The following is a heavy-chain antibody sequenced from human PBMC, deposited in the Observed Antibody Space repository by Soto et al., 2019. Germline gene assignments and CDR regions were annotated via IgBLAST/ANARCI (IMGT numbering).Heavy chain of an antibody. CDR3: VRDLGRYFRSGYMDL. CDR2: INEDSTYI. J-gene: IGHJ6*03. D-gene: IGHD3-9*01. V-gene: IGHV3-21*02. Sequence: EVQLVESGGGLVKPGGSLRLSCTASGFAFNTYSMNWVRQAPGKGLEWVYSINEDSTYIYYADSLRGRITISRDNAKVSLFLQMNSLRPDDTAVYYCVRDLGRYFRSGYMDLWGDGATVTVSS. CDR1: GFAFNTYS.